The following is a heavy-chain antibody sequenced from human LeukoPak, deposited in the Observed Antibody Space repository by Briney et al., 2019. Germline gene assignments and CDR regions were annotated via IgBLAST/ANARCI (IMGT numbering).Heavy chain of an antibody. CDR3: ARGRGVTDY. CDR2: IYYSGST. J-gene: IGHJ4*02. Sequence: PSETLSLTCIVSGGSISSDYWSWIRQPPGKGLEWIGYIYYSGSTNYNPSLKSRATISVDTSKKQFSLRLSSVTAADTAVYYCARGRGVTDYWGQGTLVTVSS. CDR1: GGSISSDY. V-gene: IGHV4-59*08. D-gene: IGHD3-10*01.